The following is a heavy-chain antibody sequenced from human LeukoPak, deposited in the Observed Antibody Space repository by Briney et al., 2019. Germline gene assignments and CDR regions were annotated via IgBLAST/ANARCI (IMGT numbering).Heavy chain of an antibody. Sequence: PGGSLRLSCAASGFTFSSYWMSWVRRAPGKGLEWVANIKQDGSENYYVDSVKGRFTVSRDNAKSSLYLQMNGLRAEDTALYYCARDLSYWGQGTLVTVSS. CDR2: IKQDGSEN. CDR1: GFTFSSYW. D-gene: IGHD3-16*02. J-gene: IGHJ4*02. CDR3: ARDLSY. V-gene: IGHV3-7*01.